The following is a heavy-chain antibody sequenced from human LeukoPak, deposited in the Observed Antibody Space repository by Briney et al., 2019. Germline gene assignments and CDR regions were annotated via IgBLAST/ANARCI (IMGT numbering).Heavy chain of an antibody. Sequence: AETLSLTCTVSGASISGYYLTWLRQPPGKGLEWVGYISHIGSTNYTPSLKSRVTISVDTSKNQFSLKLTSVTAADTAVYYCARDRISINALDMWGQGTMVTVSS. V-gene: IGHV4-59*01. D-gene: IGHD1-14*01. J-gene: IGHJ3*02. CDR2: ISHIGST. CDR3: ARDRISINALDM. CDR1: GASISGYY.